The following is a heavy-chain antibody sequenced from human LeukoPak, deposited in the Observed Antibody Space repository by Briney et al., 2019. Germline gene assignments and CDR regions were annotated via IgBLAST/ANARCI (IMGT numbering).Heavy chain of an antibody. V-gene: IGHV4-34*01. J-gene: IGHJ5*02. CDR3: ARGGYSYGYVNWFDP. Sequence: KPPETLSLTCAVYGGSFSGYYWSWIRQPPGKGLEWIGEINHSGSTNYNPSLKSRVTISVDTSKNQFSLKLSSVTAADTAVYYCARGGYSYGYVNWFDPWGQGTLVTVSS. CDR2: INHSGST. D-gene: IGHD5-18*01. CDR1: GGSFSGYY.